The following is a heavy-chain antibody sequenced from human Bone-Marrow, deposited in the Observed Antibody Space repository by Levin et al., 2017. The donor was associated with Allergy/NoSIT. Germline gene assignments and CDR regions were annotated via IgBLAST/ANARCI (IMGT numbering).Heavy chain of an antibody. V-gene: IGHV1-69*04. D-gene: IGHD3-10*01. Sequence: RASVKVSCKASGGTFSSYAISWVRQAPGQGLEWMGRIIPILGIANYAQKFQGRVTITADKSTSTAYMELSSLRSEDTAVYYCARDQGMQGRITMVRGVIRNWFDPWGQGTLVTVSS. CDR1: GGTFSSYA. J-gene: IGHJ5*02. CDR2: IIPILGIA. CDR3: ARDQGMQGRITMVRGVIRNWFDP.